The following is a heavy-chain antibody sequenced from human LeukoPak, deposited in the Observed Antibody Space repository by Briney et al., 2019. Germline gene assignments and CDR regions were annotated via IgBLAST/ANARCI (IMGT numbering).Heavy chain of an antibody. CDR1: GDSVSSNSAA. CDR3: AREGVAGLGLFDY. Sequence: SQTLSLTCAISGDSVSSNSAAWNWIRQSPSSGLEWLGRTYYRSKWYNEYAVSVKSRITINPDTSKNQFSLQLNSVTPEDTAVYYCAREGVAGLGLFDYWGQGTLVTVSS. D-gene: IGHD6-19*01. CDR2: TYYRSKWYN. V-gene: IGHV6-1*01. J-gene: IGHJ4*02.